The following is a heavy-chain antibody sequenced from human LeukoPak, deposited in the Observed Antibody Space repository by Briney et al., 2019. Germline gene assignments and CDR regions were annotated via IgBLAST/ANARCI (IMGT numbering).Heavy chain of an antibody. CDR2: INHSGST. CDR3: AVTRYDFWSGYKGWFDP. V-gene: IGHV4-34*01. D-gene: IGHD3-3*01. CDR1: GGSFSGYY. Sequence: SETLSLTCAVYGGSFSGYYWSWIRQPPGKGLEWIGEINHSGSTNYNPSPKSRVTISVDTSKNQFSLKLSSVTAADTAVYYCAVTRYDFWSGYKGWFDPWGQGTLVTVSS. J-gene: IGHJ5*02.